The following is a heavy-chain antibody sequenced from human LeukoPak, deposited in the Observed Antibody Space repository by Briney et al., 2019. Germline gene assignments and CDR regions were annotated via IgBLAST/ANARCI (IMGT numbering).Heavy chain of an antibody. Sequence: GGSLRLSCAASGFTFSSFSMNWVRQAPGKGLEWVSTVSTGGAATYYADSVKGRFTISRDNSENTMYLQMNSLRAENTAVYYCARRVYNSGWYIDYGGQGTLVTVSS. CDR2: VSTGGAAT. D-gene: IGHD6-19*01. CDR1: GFTFSSFS. J-gene: IGHJ4*02. V-gene: IGHV3-23*01. CDR3: ARRVYNSGWYIDY.